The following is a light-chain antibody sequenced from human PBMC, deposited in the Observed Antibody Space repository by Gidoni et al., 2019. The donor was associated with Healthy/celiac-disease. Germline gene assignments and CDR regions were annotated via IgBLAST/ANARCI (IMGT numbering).Light chain of an antibody. CDR2: SNN. CDR3: AAWDDSLSGWV. V-gene: IGLV1-47*02. Sequence: SVLPQPPPASGPPWQGVTISCSGSSSNIGSNYVYWYQQLPGTAPKLLIYSNNQRPSGVPDRFSGSKSGTSASLAISGLRSEDEADYYCAAWDDSLSGWVFGGGTKLTVL. J-gene: IGLJ3*02. CDR1: SSNIGSNY.